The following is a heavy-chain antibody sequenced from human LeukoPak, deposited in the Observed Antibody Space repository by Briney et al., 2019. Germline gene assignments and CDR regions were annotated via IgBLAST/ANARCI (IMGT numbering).Heavy chain of an antibody. Sequence: SGTLSLTCAVSGGSISSSNWWSWVRQPPGKGLEWIGEIYHSGSTNYNPSLKSRVTVSVDKSKNQFSLKLSSVTAADTAVYYCAREYGDYVGAFDIWGQGTMVTVSS. D-gene: IGHD4-17*01. CDR3: AREYGDYVGAFDI. CDR2: IYHSGST. J-gene: IGHJ3*02. V-gene: IGHV4-4*02. CDR1: GGSISSSNW.